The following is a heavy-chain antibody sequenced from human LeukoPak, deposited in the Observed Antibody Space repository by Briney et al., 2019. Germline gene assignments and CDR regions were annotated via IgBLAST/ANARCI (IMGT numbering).Heavy chain of an antibody. CDR1: RYSFTSYW. CDR3: ARLRPQDAFDI. Sequence: GESLKISCKGSRYSFTSYWIGWVRQMPGRGLEWMGIIYPGDSDTRYSPSFQGQVTMSADKSISTAYLQWSSLKASDTAMYYCARLRPQDAFDIWGQGTMVTVSS. J-gene: IGHJ3*02. CDR2: IYPGDSDT. V-gene: IGHV5-51*01.